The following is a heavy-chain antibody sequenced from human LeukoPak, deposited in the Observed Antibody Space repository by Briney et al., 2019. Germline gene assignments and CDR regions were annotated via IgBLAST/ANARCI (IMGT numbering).Heavy chain of an antibody. CDR3: ATSSSWYGSNYDAFDI. V-gene: IGHV1-24*01. Sequence: ASVKVSCKVSGYTLTELSMHWVRQAPGNGLEWVGGFDPEDGETINAQKFQGRVTMTEDTSTDTAYMELSSLRSEDTAVYYCATSSSWYGSNYDAFDIWGQGTMVTVSS. D-gene: IGHD6-13*01. CDR2: FDPEDGET. J-gene: IGHJ3*02. CDR1: GYTLTELS.